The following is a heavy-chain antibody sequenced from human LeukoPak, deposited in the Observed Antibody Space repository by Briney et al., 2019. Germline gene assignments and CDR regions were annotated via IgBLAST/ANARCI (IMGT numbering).Heavy chain of an antibody. CDR2: IIPILGIA. Sequence: AASVKVSCKASGGTFSSYAISWVRQAPGQGLEWMGRIIPILGIANYAQKFQGRVTITADKSTSTAYMELSSLRSEDTAVYYCARDLAPWWFGEVDDAFDIWGQGTMVTVSS. CDR3: ARDLAPWWFGEVDDAFDI. CDR1: GGTFSSYA. J-gene: IGHJ3*02. D-gene: IGHD3-10*01. V-gene: IGHV1-69*04.